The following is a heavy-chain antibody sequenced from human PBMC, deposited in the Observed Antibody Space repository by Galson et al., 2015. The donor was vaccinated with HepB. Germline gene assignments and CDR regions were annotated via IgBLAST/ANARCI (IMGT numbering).Heavy chain of an antibody. CDR3: ARGGLGTVGGPTFDY. J-gene: IGHJ4*02. CDR1: GYTFSRYS. V-gene: IGHV1-18*01. Sequence: SVKVSCKASGYTFSRYSITWVRQAPGQGLEWMGWISPNNRHTDYARKFQGRVTMTTDTSTTTAYMELRSLRSDDTAVYYCARGGLGTVGGPTFDYWGQGSLVTVSS. CDR2: ISPNNRHT. D-gene: IGHD3-16*01.